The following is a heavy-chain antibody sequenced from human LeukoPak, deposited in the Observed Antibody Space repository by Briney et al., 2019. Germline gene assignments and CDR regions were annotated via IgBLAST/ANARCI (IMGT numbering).Heavy chain of an antibody. CDR1: GFTVSNYD. CDR3: AKGGKWDVTPFDY. J-gene: IGHJ4*02. D-gene: IGHD1-26*01. V-gene: IGHV3-23*01. Sequence: PGGSLRLSCVASGFTVSNYDMHWVRQAPGKGLEWVSTISGGGGSTYYADSVKGRFTISRDNSKNTLYLQVNSLRAEDTAVYYCAKGGKWDVTPFDYWGQGTLVTVSS. CDR2: ISGGGGST.